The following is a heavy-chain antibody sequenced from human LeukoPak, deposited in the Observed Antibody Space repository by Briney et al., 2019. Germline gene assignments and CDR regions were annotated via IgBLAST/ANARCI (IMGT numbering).Heavy chain of an antibody. D-gene: IGHD2-15*01. CDR3: ARGRYCSGGGCHYFDY. V-gene: IGHV3-7*01. CDR2: IKQDGSEK. CDR1: GFTFNSYW. Sequence: GGSLRLSCAVSGFTFNSYWMSGVRQAPGKGLEWVANIKQDGSEKFYVDSVKGRFTISRDNAKNSLYLQMNSLRAEDTAVYYCARGRYCSGGGCHYFDYWGQGTLVTVSS. J-gene: IGHJ4*02.